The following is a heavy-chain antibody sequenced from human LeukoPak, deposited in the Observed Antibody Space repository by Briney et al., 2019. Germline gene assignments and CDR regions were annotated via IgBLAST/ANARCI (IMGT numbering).Heavy chain of an antibody. CDR2: IYYSGST. CDR1: GGSISSGDYY. D-gene: IGHD5-18*01. CDR3: ARVFTPSIQLWLPALDY. J-gene: IGHJ4*02. V-gene: IGHV4-30-4*02. Sequence: SETLSLTCTVSGGSISSGDYYWSWIRQPPGKGLEWIGYIYYSGSTYYNPSLKSRVTISVDTSKNQFSLKLSSVSAADTAVYYCARVFTPSIQLWLPALDYWGQGTLVTVSS.